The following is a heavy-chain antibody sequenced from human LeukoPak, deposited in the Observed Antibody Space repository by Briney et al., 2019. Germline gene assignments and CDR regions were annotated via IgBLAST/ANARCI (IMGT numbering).Heavy chain of an antibody. D-gene: IGHD4-17*01. CDR3: ARASRPTVTIDPYYFDY. CDR2: IYPNSGGT. Sequence: APVTVSCKASGYTFTGYYMHWVRQAPGQGLEWMGWIYPNSGGTNYPQKFQGRVTMTRDTSISTAYMELSRLRSDDTAVYYCARASRPTVTIDPYYFDYWGQGTLVTVSS. J-gene: IGHJ4*02. CDR1: GYTFTGYY. V-gene: IGHV1-2*02.